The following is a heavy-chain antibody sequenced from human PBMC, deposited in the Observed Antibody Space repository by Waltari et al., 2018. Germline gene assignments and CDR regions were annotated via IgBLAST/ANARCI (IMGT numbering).Heavy chain of an antibody. CDR1: GFTFSSYA. J-gene: IGHJ5*02. Sequence: EVQLVESGGGLVQPGGSLRLSCAASGFTFSSYAMSWVRQAPGKGLEWVSAISGSGGSTYSADAVKGRFTISRDNSKNTLYLQMNSLRAEDTAVYYCAKEIARLTMVRGAERWFDPWGQGTLVTVSS. CDR2: ISGSGGST. V-gene: IGHV3-23*04. CDR3: AKEIARLTMVRGAERWFDP. D-gene: IGHD3-10*01.